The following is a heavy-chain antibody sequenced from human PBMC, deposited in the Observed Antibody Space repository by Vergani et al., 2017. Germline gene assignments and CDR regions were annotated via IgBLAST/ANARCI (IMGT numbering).Heavy chain of an antibody. CDR3: AKDRGGIAAAGYSYYFDY. CDR1: GFTVSSNY. V-gene: IGHV3-66*01. Sequence: EVQLVESGGGLVQPGGSLRLSCAASGFTVSSNYMSWVRQAPGKGLEWVSVIYSGGSTYYADSVKGRFTISRDNSKNTLYLQMNSLRAEDTAVYYCAKDRGGIAAAGYSYYFDYWGQGTLVTVSS. D-gene: IGHD6-13*01. J-gene: IGHJ4*02. CDR2: IYSGGST.